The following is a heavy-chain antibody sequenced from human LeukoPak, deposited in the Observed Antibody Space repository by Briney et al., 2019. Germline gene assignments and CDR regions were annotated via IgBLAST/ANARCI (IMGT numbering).Heavy chain of an antibody. V-gene: IGHV1-46*01. CDR1: GGTFSSYA. Sequence: ASVKVSCKASGGTFSSYAISWVRQAPGQGLDWMGVINPSGGGTRYAQRFQGRVTMTRDTSTSTVYMEVSSLRSEDTAVYYCARGRTSRSSSLFDYWGQGTLVTVSS. CDR2: INPSGGGT. CDR3: ARGRTSRSSSLFDY. J-gene: IGHJ4*02. D-gene: IGHD6-6*01.